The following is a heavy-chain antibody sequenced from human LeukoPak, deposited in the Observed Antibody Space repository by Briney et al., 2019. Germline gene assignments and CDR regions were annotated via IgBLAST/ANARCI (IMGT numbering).Heavy chain of an antibody. CDR1: GGSISSYY. D-gene: IGHD3-10*01. J-gene: IGHJ4*02. CDR2: IYYSGSA. Sequence: PSETLSLTCTVSGGSISSYYWSWIRQPPGKGPEWIGYIYYSGSANYNPSLKSRVTISVDTSKNQFSLKLSPVTAADTAVYYCARLLWFGELGHFDYWGQGTLVTVSS. CDR3: ARLLWFGELGHFDY. V-gene: IGHV4-59*08.